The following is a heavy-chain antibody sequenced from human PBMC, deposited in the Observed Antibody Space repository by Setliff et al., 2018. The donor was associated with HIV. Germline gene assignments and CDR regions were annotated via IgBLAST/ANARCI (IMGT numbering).Heavy chain of an antibody. Sequence: SETLSLTCTVSRDSIRNGAYYWGWIRQPPGKGLEWIGSIYYSGSDYYNPSFKSRVTLSVDTSENQFSLRLSSVTAADTAVYFCARGGTVSADFDSWGQGTLVTVSS. V-gene: IGHV4-39*07. CDR2: IYYSGSD. CDR1: RDSIRNGAYY. J-gene: IGHJ4*02. D-gene: IGHD6-19*01. CDR3: ARGGTVSADFDS.